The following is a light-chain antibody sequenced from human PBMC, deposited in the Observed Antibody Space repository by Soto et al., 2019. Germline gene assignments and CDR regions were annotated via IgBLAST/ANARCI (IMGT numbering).Light chain of an antibody. CDR2: GAS. Sequence: DIQLTQSPSSLSASIGVRVTLTCRASQSITTYLNWYQQKPGKAPKLLIYGASRLHSGVPSRFSGSGSGSDFTLTISSLQPEDFATYYCQQSSSTPRTFGQGTKVEIK. J-gene: IGKJ1*01. CDR1: QSITTY. CDR3: QQSSSTPRT. V-gene: IGKV1-39*01.